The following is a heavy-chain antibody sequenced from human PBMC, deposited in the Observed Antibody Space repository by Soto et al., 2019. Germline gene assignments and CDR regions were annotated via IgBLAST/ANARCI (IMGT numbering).Heavy chain of an antibody. CDR3: ARPNSYGVTFHYSSGMDV. CDR1: GGTFNNYA. CDR2: IIPMFGT. V-gene: IGHV1-69*01. Sequence: QVQLVQSGAEVKRPGSSVKVSCEASGGTFNNYAITWVRQAPGQGLEWMGGIIPMFGTNYAQKFQDRVTIAADESTGTAYMELSGLRSEDTAVYFCARPNSYGVTFHYSSGMDVWGKATTVTVSS. D-gene: IGHD3-10*01. J-gene: IGHJ6*04.